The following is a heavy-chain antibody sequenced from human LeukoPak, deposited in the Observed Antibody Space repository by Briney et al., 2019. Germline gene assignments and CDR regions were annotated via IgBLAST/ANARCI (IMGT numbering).Heavy chain of an antibody. CDR2: ISYDGSNK. Sequence: GRALRLSCAASGFIFSSFGMHWVRQAPGKGLEWVAIISYDGSNKYYTDSVKGRFTISRDNSKNTLYLQMNSLRTEDTAVYYCAKGCRYCSGGSQEPWGQGNMVTVSS. CDR1: GFIFSSFG. CDR3: AKGCRYCSGGSQEP. D-gene: IGHD2-15*01. J-gene: IGHJ5*02. V-gene: IGHV3-30*18.